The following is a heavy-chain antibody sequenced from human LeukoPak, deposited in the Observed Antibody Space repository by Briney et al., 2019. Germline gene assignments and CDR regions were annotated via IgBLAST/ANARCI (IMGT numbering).Heavy chain of an antibody. CDR1: GFTFSSYA. V-gene: IGHV3-23*01. J-gene: IGHJ3*02. CDR3: AKDLDFWSGYDAFDI. Sequence: AGSLRLSCAASGFTFSSYAMSWVRQAPGKGLEWVSAISGSGGSTYYADSVKGRFTISRDNSKNTLYLQMNSLRAEDTAVYYCAKDLDFWSGYDAFDIWGQGTMVTVSS. D-gene: IGHD3-3*01. CDR2: ISGSGGST.